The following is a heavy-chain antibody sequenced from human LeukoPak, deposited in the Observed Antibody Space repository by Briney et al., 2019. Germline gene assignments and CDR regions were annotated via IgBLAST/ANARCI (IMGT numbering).Heavy chain of an antibody. CDR2: ISYSGST. J-gene: IGHJ4*02. CDR1: GGSISSNY. Sequence: SETLSLTCTVSGGSISSNYWSWIRQPPGKGLEWIGYISYSGSTNYNPSLKSRVTISADTSKNQFSLKLSSVTAADTAVYYCARRVSGWPYFDYWGQGTLVTVSS. CDR3: ARRVSGWPYFDY. D-gene: IGHD6-19*01. V-gene: IGHV4-59*01.